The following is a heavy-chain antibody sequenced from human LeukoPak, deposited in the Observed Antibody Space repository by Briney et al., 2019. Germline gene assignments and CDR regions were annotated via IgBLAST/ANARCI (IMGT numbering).Heavy chain of an antibody. CDR3: VKGWIQAVGNFC. CDR2: ISTTGGST. CDR1: GFSLSNYA. V-gene: IGHV3-64D*06. D-gene: IGHD5-18*01. J-gene: IGHJ4*02. Sequence: RGSLRLSCLAPGFSLSNYAMHWVRQCPRKRPEYVSAISTTGGSTYYADSVKGRCTISRDNYKNTLYLQMSSLTAEDAAVYYCVKGWIQAVGNFCWGQGTLVTVSS.